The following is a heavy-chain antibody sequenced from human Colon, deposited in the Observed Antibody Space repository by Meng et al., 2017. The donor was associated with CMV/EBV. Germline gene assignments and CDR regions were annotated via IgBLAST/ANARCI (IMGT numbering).Heavy chain of an antibody. CDR3: ARGISVATISPHGY. J-gene: IGHJ4*02. V-gene: IGHV3-9*03. CDR2: ISWNSGSI. D-gene: IGHD5-12*01. CDR1: GFTFDDYA. Sequence: SLKISCAASGFTFDDYAMHWVRQAPGKGLEWVSGISWNSGSIGYADSVKGRFTISRDNAKNSLYLQMNSLRAEDMALYFCARGISVATISPHGYWGQGTLVTVSS.